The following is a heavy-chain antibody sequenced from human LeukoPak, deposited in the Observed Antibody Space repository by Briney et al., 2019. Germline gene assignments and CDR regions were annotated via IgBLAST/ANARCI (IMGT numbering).Heavy chain of an antibody. CDR3: ARAYSSGYYPPENFFNS. Sequence: SQTLSLTCTVSGGSISSGSYCWGWIRQPGGKGLEWIGGMYTSGSTNYDPSVKSRFTISVDTSRNQFSLKLSSVTAADTAVYYCARAYSSGYYPPENFFNSWGQGTLVTVSS. CDR2: MYTSGST. J-gene: IGHJ4*02. D-gene: IGHD3-22*01. CDR1: GGSISSGSYC. V-gene: IGHV4-61*02.